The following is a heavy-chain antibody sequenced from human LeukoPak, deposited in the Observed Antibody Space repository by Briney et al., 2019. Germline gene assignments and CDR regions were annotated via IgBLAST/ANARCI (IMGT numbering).Heavy chain of an antibody. D-gene: IGHD3-22*01. Sequence: GGSLRLSCAASGFTFSDYYMSWIRQAPGKGLEWPSYIYGIDSTISYAASVKGRFTISRDNAKNSLYLQMNSLRAEDTAVYHCARGAYYYDSSSYYRNAFDIWGQGTVVTVSS. V-gene: IGHV3-11*01. CDR1: GFTFSDYY. CDR3: ARGAYYYDSSSYYRNAFDI. J-gene: IGHJ3*02. CDR2: IYGIDSTI.